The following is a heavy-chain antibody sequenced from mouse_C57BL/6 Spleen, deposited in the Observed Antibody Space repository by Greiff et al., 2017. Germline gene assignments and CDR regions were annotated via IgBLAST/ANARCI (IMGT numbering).Heavy chain of an antibody. CDR3: TKNYGSSWFAY. V-gene: IGHV1-15*01. CDR2: IDPETGGT. CDR1: GYTFTDYE. J-gene: IGHJ3*01. Sequence: VQLQESGAELVRPGASVTLSCKASGYTFTDYEMHWVKQTPVHGLAWIGAIDPETGGTAYNQKFTGKAILTADKSSSTAYMELRSLTSEDSAVYYCTKNYGSSWFAYWGQGTLVTVSA. D-gene: IGHD1-1*01.